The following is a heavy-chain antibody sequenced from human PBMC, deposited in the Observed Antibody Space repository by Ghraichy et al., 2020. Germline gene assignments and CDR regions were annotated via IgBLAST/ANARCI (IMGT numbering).Heavy chain of an antibody. J-gene: IGHJ5*02. V-gene: IGHV1-69*13. D-gene: IGHD6-19*01. CDR3: ARASPSIYSSGWYWFDP. CDR1: GGTFSSYA. Sequence: SVKVSCKASGGTFSSYAISWVRQAPGQGLEWMGGIIPIFGTANYAQKFQGRVTITADESTSTAYMELSSLRSEDTAVYYCARASPSIYSSGWYWFDPWGQGTLVTVSS. CDR2: IIPIFGTA.